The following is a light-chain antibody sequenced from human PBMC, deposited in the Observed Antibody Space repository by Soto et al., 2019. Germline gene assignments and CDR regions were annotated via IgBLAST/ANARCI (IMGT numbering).Light chain of an antibody. Sequence: QSALTQPASVSGSPGQSITISCTGTSSDVGGYNYVSWYQQHPGKAPKLMIYDVSNRPSGVSNRFSGSKSGNTASLTISGLQAEDVADYYCSSHTSSSTLDVFGTGTKLTVL. J-gene: IGLJ1*01. CDR1: SSDVGGYNY. V-gene: IGLV2-14*01. CDR2: DVS. CDR3: SSHTSSSTLDV.